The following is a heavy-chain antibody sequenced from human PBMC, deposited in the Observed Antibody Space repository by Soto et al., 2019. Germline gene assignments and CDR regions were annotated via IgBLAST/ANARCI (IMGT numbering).Heavy chain of an antibody. V-gene: IGHV1-18*01. CDR2: ISAYSGNT. CDR1: GYTFKSFG. CDR3: ARDNWNYDRSNWFDP. J-gene: IGHJ5*02. Sequence: QVQLVQSGAEVKKPGASVKVTCTASGYTFKSFGVIWVRQAPGQGLEWMGWISAYSGNTNYEQKFQGRITLTTDTSTSTAYMELRSLRSDDTDIYYCARDNWNYDRSNWFDPWGQGSLVSVSS. D-gene: IGHD1-7*01.